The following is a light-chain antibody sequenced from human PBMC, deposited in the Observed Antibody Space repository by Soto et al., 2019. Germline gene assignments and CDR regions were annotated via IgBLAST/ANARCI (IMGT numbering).Light chain of an antibody. J-gene: IGKJ5*01. V-gene: IGKV3-20*01. Sequence: ENVLTQSPGTLSLSPGERATLSCRASQPVSSYLTWYQQRPGQAPRLLIYGASKRATGIPDRFSGSGSGTDFTLTISRLEPEDFALYYCQLYGTSPITFGQGTRLEIK. CDR3: QLYGTSPIT. CDR2: GAS. CDR1: QPVSSY.